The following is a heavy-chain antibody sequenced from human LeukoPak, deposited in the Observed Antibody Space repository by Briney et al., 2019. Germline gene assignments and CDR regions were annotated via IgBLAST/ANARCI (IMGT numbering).Heavy chain of an antibody. CDR2: IYYSGST. V-gene: IGHV4-59*01. J-gene: IGHJ4*02. CDR1: GGSISSYY. Sequence: PSETLSLTCTVSGGSISSYYWSWIRQPPGKGLEWIGYIYYSGSTNYNPSLKSRVTISVDTSKNQFSLKLGSVTAADTAVYYCARWYSSSWYYFDYWGQGTLVTVSS. CDR3: ARWYSSSWYYFDY. D-gene: IGHD6-13*01.